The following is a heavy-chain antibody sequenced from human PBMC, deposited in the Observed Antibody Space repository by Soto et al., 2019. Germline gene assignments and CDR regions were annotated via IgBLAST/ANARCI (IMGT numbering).Heavy chain of an antibody. Sequence: PGGSLRLSCAASGFTFSIYAMSWVRQAPGKGLEWVSAISGSGGSTYYADSVKGRFTISRDNSKNTLYLQMNSLRAEDTGVYYCAKVVSSSSSRAFDIWGQGTMVTVSS. CDR2: ISGSGGST. V-gene: IGHV3-23*01. J-gene: IGHJ3*02. D-gene: IGHD6-6*01. CDR3: AKVVSSSSSRAFDI. CDR1: GFTFSIYA.